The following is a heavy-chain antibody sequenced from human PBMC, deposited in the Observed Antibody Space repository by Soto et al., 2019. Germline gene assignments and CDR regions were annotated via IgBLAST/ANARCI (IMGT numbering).Heavy chain of an antibody. CDR1: GGSISSYY. V-gene: IGHV4-59*01. J-gene: IGHJ4*02. CDR3: ARDPDGDYKFDY. D-gene: IGHD4-17*01. Sequence: SETLSLTCTVSGGSISSYYWSWIRQPPGKGLEWIGYIYYSGSTNYNPSLKSRVTISVDTSKNQFSLKLSSVTAADTAVYYCARDPDGDYKFDYWGQGTLVTVSS. CDR2: IYYSGST.